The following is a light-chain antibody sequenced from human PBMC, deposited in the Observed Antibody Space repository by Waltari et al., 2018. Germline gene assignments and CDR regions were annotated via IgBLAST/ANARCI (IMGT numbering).Light chain of an antibody. CDR3: QQYNNWPPNT. CDR2: GAS. CDR1: QSVSSN. J-gene: IGKJ2*01. V-gene: IGKV3-15*01. Sequence: EIVMTQSPATLSVSPGERATISCRASQSVSSNLAWYQQKPGQAPRLLIYGASTRATGIPARFSGSGSGTEFTITISSLQSEDFAVYYCQQYNNWPPNTFGQGTKLEIK.